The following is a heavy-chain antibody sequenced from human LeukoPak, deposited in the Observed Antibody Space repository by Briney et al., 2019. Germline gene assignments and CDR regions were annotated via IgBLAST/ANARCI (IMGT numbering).Heavy chain of an antibody. Sequence: PGGSLRLSCAASGLTFSTYAMTWVRQAPGKGLEWVSAISGSGGSTYYADSVKGRFTISRDNSKNTLYLQVNSLRAEDTAVYYCAKLDYSSTWSFAPFDYWGQGTLVTVSS. CDR1: GLTFSTYA. CDR2: ISGSGGST. J-gene: IGHJ4*02. V-gene: IGHV3-23*01. CDR3: AKLDYSSTWSFAPFDY. D-gene: IGHD6-13*01.